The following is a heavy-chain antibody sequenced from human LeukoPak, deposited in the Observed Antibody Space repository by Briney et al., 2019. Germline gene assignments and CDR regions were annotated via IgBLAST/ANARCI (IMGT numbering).Heavy chain of an antibody. CDR2: IIPIFVTA. V-gene: IGHV1-69*13. Sequence: SVKVSCKASGGTFSNYAFSWVRQAPGQGLEWMGGIIPIFVTANYAQKFQGRLTITADESTSTTYMELRSLRSEDTAVYSCAISRQAGVITSSDYWGQGTLVTVSS. CDR1: GGTFSNYA. J-gene: IGHJ4*02. D-gene: IGHD3-16*02. CDR3: AISRQAGVITSSDY.